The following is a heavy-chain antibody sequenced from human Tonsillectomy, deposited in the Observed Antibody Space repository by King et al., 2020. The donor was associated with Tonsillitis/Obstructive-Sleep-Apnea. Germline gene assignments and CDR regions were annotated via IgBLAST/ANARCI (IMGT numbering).Heavy chain of an antibody. CDR2: ISSSSSNI. J-gene: IGHJ4*02. Sequence: VQLVESGGGLVQPGGSLRLSCAASGFTFSTYSMNWVRQAPGKGLEWVSYISSSSSNIYYADSVKGRFTISRDNAKNSLYLQMNSLRDEDTAVYYCARDLVGAAEPRLFDYWGQGTLVTVSS. CDR1: GFTFSTYS. CDR3: ARDLVGAAEPRLFDY. D-gene: IGHD2-15*01. V-gene: IGHV3-48*02.